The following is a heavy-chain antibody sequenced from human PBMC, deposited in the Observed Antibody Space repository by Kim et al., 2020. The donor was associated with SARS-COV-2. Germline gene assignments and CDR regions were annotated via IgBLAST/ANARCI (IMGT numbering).Heavy chain of an antibody. D-gene: IGHD2-2*01. V-gene: IGHV3-7*01. Sequence: DSVKGRFPNSRDNAKNSLYLQMNSLRAEDTAVYYCARSGVVPAANRFDPWGQGTLVTVSS. J-gene: IGHJ5*02. CDR3: ARSGVVPAANRFDP.